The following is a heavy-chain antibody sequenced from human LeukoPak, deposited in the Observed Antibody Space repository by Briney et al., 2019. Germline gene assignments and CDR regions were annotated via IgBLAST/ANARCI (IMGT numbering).Heavy chain of an antibody. CDR1: GYTFTIYG. J-gene: IGHJ5*02. Sequence: ASVKVSCKASGYTFTIYGISWVRQAPGQGLEWMGWISAYNGNTNYAQKLQGRVTMTRDPSISTAYMELSGLTSNDTAVYYCARTREYSSSWYFPPFDPWGQGTLVTVSS. CDR2: ISAYNGNT. V-gene: IGHV1-18*01. CDR3: ARTREYSSSWYFPPFDP. D-gene: IGHD6-13*01.